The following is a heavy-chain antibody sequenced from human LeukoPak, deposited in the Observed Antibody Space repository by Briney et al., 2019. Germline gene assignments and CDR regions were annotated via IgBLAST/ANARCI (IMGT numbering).Heavy chain of an antibody. V-gene: IGHV3-15*01. CDR3: TTLPLIRGVGGGY. J-gene: IGHJ4*02. D-gene: IGHD3-10*01. CDR2: FKGKLDGGTV. CDR1: GFTFSNAW. Sequence: GGSLGLSCATSGFTFSNAWMGWVRQARGKGLEWVALFKGKLDGGTVDYVAPVKGRFIISRDDSRNTVYLEMNSLQSEDTAVYYCTTLPLIRGVGGGYWGQGTLVTVSS.